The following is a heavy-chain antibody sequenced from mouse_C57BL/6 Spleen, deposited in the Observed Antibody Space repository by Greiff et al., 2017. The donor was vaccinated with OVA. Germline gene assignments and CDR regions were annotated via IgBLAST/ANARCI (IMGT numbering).Heavy chain of an antibody. D-gene: IGHD1-1*01. CDR3: ARGLFMTTVVDY. J-gene: IGHJ2*01. CDR1: GYTFTSYW. CDR2: INPSNGGT. V-gene: IGHV1-53*01. Sequence: QVQLQQPGTELVKPGASVKLSCKASGYTFTSYWMHWVKQRPGQGLEWIGNINPSNGGTNYNEQFKSKATLTVDKSSSTAYMPLSSLTSEDSAVYDCARGLFMTTVVDYWGKGTTLTVSS.